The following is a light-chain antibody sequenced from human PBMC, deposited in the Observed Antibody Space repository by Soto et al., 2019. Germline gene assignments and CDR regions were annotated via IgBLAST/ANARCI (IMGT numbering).Light chain of an antibody. CDR1: QSLTNSR. CDR2: GGS. J-gene: IGKJ2*01. CDR3: QQWGSSPRT. V-gene: IGKV3-20*01. Sequence: EIVLTQSPGPLSLSPGERATLSCRASQSLTNSRLAWYQQKPGQAPKVLIYGGSNRATGIPDRFSGSGSGTDFTLTISRLEPEDFAVYYCQQWGSSPRTFGQGTKLEIK.